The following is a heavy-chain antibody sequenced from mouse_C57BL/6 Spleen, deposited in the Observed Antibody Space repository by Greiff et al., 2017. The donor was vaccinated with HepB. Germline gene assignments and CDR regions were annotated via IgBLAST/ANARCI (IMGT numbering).Heavy chain of an antibody. CDR1: GYTFTDYY. J-gene: IGHJ3*01. CDR2: IYPGSGNT. CDR3: ARSEGSWFAY. Sequence: VQLQQSGAELVRPGASVKLSCKASGYTFTDYYINWVKQRPGQGLEWIARIYPGSGNTYYNEKFKGKATLTAEKSSSTAYMQLSSLTSEDSAVYFCARSEGSWFAYWGQGTLVTVSA. V-gene: IGHV1-76*01.